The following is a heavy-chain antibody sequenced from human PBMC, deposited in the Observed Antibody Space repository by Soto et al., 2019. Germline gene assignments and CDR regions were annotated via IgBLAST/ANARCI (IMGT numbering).Heavy chain of an antibody. J-gene: IGHJ4*02. CDR2: ISGTGGSP. D-gene: IGHD6-25*01. Sequence: EVQLLESGGGLVPPGGSLRLSCAASGFDFSSYAMNWVRQAPGKGLEWVSGISGTGGSPYYADSVKGRFTISRDNSKNTVYLQMTSLRAEGTAVYYCAEGGGKSYGYCVDSWGQGTLVTVSS. V-gene: IGHV3-23*01. CDR3: AEGGGKSYGYCVDS. CDR1: GFDFSSYA.